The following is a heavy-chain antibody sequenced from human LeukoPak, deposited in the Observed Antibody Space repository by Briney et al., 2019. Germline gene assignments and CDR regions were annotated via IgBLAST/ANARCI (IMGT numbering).Heavy chain of an antibody. CDR2: ISYDGSNT. CDR3: AKPYYYGSRSYMDY. Sequence: GGSLRLSCAASGFTFSSYAMHWVRQAPGKGLEWVAVISYDGSNTYYADSVKGRFTISRDNSKNMLYLQMNSLRAEDTAVYYCAKPYYYGSRSYMDYWGQGTLVTVSS. D-gene: IGHD3-10*01. J-gene: IGHJ4*02. CDR1: GFTFSSYA. V-gene: IGHV3-30*04.